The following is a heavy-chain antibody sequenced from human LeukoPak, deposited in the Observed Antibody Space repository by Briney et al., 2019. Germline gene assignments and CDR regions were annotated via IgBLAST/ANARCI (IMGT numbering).Heavy chain of an antibody. CDR3: ARDWDY. CDR2: MNTTGST. Sequence: SETLSLTCTDSGDSISIGSYYWSWLRQPAGKGLEWIGHMNTTGSTKYNPSLKSRVTISVGTSNNQFSLKVSSVTAADTAVYYCARDWDYWGQGTLVTVPS. CDR1: GDSISIGSYY. J-gene: IGHJ4*02. V-gene: IGHV4-61*09.